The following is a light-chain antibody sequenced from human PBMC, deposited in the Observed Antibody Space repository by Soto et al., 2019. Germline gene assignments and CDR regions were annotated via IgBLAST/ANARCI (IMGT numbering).Light chain of an antibody. J-gene: IGKJ2*01. CDR3: HQYAFWPYT. CDR2: GAS. CDR1: QSVRTS. Sequence: ETVMTQSPDTLSVSPGERATLSCRASQSVRTSLAWYQQKPGQAPRLLIYGASPRATDIPPRFSGSGSGTEFTLAIDSLQSEDFAVYYCHQYAFWPYTFGQGTKVDIK. V-gene: IGKV3-15*01.